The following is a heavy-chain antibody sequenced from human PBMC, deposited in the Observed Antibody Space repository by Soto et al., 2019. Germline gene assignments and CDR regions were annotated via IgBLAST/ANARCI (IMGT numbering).Heavy chain of an antibody. V-gene: IGHV3-23*01. CDR3: AKDVSGEFGETLMFHY. J-gene: IGHJ4*02. CDR1: GFTFSSDA. D-gene: IGHD3-10*01. Sequence: GGYLRLSCAASGFTFSSDAMGWVRQAPGKGLEWVSTIDNSGGSTHYADSVKGRFTISRDNSKNTVYLQMNSLRAEDTAVYYCAKDVSGEFGETLMFHYWGQGTLVTVSS. CDR2: IDNSGGST.